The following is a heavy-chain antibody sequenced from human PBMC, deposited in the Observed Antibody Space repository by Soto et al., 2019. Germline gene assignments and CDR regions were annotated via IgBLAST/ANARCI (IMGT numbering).Heavy chain of an antibody. CDR2: ISFAGNNK. CDR3: ARDRQKALVVVATTGGFDY. CDR1: GFTFSSYS. Sequence: GGSLRLSCAVSGFTFSSYSMHWVRQDPDMGLEWVAFISFAGNNKYYADSVKGRFTISRDNSNNMLYLEMNSLRPDDTAVYYCARDRQKALVVVATTGGFDYWGQGTPVTVSS. J-gene: IGHJ4*02. V-gene: IGHV3-30*04. D-gene: IGHD2-15*01.